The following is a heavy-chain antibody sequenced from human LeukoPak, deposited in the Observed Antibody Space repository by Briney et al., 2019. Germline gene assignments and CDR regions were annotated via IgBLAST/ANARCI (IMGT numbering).Heavy chain of an antibody. CDR1: GGSFSGHY. Sequence: SETLSLTCAVYGGSFSGHYWSWIRQAPEKGLEWIGEINHSGSTNYNPSLKSRVTISVDTSKNQFSLKLSSVTAADTAVYYCARRQYDYVWGSYRSIDYWGQGTLVTVSS. D-gene: IGHD3-16*02. CDR3: ARRQYDYVWGSYRSIDY. V-gene: IGHV4-34*01. CDR2: INHSGST. J-gene: IGHJ4*02.